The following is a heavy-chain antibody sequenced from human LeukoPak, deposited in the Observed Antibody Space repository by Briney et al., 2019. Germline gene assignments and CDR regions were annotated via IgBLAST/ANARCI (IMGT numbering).Heavy chain of an antibody. D-gene: IGHD6-19*01. CDR1: GFTFDDFA. J-gene: IGHJ4*02. Sequence: GRSLRLSCAASGFTFDDFAMYWVRQAPGKGLEWVSGISWNSGSIGYADSVKGRFTISRDNAKNSLYLQMNSLRVEDTALYYCARDRSGYSSGWYAYWGQGTLVTVSS. CDR3: ARDRSGYSSGWYAY. V-gene: IGHV3-9*01. CDR2: ISWNSGSI.